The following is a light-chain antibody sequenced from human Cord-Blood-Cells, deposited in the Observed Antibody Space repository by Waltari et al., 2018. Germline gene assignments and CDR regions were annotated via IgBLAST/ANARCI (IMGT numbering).Light chain of an antibody. CDR1: QSNSSW. J-gene: IGKJ1*01. V-gene: IGKV1-5*01. CDR2: DAS. CDR3: QQYNSYWT. Sequence: DIQMTQSPYTLSASVGDRVTITCRASQSNSSWLAWYQQKPGKAPKLLIYDASSLESGVPSRFSGSGSGTEFTLTISSLQPDDFATYYCQQYNSYWTFGQGTKVEIK.